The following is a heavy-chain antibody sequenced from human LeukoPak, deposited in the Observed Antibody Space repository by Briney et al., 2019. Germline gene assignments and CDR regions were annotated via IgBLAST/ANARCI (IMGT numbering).Heavy chain of an antibody. Sequence: ASVKVSCTASGFTFTSSAMQWVRQARGQRLEWIGWIVVGSGNTNYAQKFQERVTITRDMSTSTAYMELSSLRSEDTAVYYCAARITMISPDAFDIWGQGTMVTVSS. V-gene: IGHV1-58*02. CDR1: GFTFTSSA. D-gene: IGHD3-22*01. J-gene: IGHJ3*02. CDR3: AARITMISPDAFDI. CDR2: IVVGSGNT.